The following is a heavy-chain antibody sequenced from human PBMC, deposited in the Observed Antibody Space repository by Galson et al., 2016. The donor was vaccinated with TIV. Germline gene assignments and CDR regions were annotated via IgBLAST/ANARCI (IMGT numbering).Heavy chain of an antibody. J-gene: IGHJ4*02. CDR3: ARVPVFFNKQWRVLNRGFYFDY. Sequence: SVKVSCKASGYTFTSYNIYWVRQASGQGLEWMGWINPNSGNTGYAQKFQDRVTMTRNTSINTAYMELRGPRSEDTAVYYCARVPVFFNKQWRVLNRGFYFDYWGQGTLATVSS. V-gene: IGHV1-8*02. D-gene: IGHD6-19*01. CDR1: GYTFTSYN. CDR2: INPNSGNT.